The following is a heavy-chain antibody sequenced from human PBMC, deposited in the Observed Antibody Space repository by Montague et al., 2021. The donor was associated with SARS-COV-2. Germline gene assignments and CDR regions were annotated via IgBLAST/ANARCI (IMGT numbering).Heavy chain of an antibody. CDR1: GFTFSSYA. D-gene: IGHD6-13*01. Sequence: SLRLSCAASGFTFSSYAMSWVRQAPGKGLEWVSAIRGSGGSTYXXXSXXXRFXISRDNSKNTLYLQMNSLRAEDTAVYYCAKVGSSWYHGYYYGMDVWGQGTTVTVSS. J-gene: IGHJ6*02. CDR3: AKVGSSWYHGYYYGMDV. V-gene: IGHV3-23*01. CDR2: IRGSGGST.